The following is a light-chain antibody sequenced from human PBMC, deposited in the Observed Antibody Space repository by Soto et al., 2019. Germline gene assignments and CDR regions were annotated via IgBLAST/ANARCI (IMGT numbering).Light chain of an antibody. CDR1: SSDIGGYNY. Sequence: QSALTQPASLSGSPGQSITISCTGNSSDIGGYNYVSWFQQHPGKAPKLMISEVSHRPSGVSHRFSGSKSGTTASLTISGLQAEDEADYYCFSFTSSCTVVFGGGTKLTVL. CDR3: FSFTSSCTVV. CDR2: EVS. J-gene: IGLJ2*01. V-gene: IGLV2-14*01.